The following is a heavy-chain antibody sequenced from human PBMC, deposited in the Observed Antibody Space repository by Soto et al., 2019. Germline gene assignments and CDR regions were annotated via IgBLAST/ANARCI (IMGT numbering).Heavy chain of an antibody. J-gene: IGHJ4*02. CDR1: GFTFSSYA. V-gene: IGHV3-30-3*01. CDR2: ISYDGSNK. D-gene: IGHD5-12*01. Sequence: QVQLVESGGGVVQPGRSLRLSCAASGFTFSSYAMHWVRQAPGKGLEWVAVISYDGSNKYYADSVKGRFTISRDNSKNTLYLQMNSLRAEDTAVYYCARGEDGGYTLGDYWGQGTLVTVSS. CDR3: ARGEDGGYTLGDY.